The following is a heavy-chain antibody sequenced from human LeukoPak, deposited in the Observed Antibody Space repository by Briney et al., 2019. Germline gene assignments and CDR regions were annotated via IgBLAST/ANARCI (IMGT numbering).Heavy chain of an antibody. V-gene: IGHV1-18*04. J-gene: IGHJ4*02. CDR1: GYTFNGYY. Sequence: ASVKVSCKASGYTFNGYYMYWVRQAPGQGLEWMGWISSYNGNTKYAEKLQGRVTMTTDTSTSTAYMELRSLRSDDTAVYYCARVQLERSGEPFDYWGQGTLVTVSS. CDR3: ARVQLERSGEPFDY. D-gene: IGHD1-1*01. CDR2: ISSYNGNT.